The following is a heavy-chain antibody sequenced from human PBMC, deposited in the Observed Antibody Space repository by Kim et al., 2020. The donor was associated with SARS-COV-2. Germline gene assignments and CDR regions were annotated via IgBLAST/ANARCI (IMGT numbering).Heavy chain of an antibody. CDR2: IYPGDSDT. D-gene: IGHD2-21*02. J-gene: IGHJ4*02. CDR1: GYSFTSYW. CDR3: ARHQGPQGSDTVVTPFGY. Sequence: GESLKISCKGSGYSFTSYWIGWVRQMPGKGLEWMGIIYPGDSDTRYSPSFQGQVTISADKSISTAYLQWSSLKASDTAMYYCARHQGPQGSDTVVTPFGYWGQGTLVTVSS. V-gene: IGHV5-51*01.